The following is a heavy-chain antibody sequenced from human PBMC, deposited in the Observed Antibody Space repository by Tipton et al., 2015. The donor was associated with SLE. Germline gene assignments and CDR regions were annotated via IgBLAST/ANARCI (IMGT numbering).Heavy chain of an antibody. J-gene: IGHJ6*03. V-gene: IGHV4-34*01. CDR2: ISHSGST. CDR1: GGSISVHY. D-gene: IGHD2-21*01. Sequence: TLSLTCTVSGGSISVHYWSWIRQPPGKGLEWIGEISHSGSTNYNPSLKSRVTISVDTSKNQFSLKLRFVTAADTAVYYCARCPKGEGYMDVWGKGTTVTVSS. CDR3: ARCPKGEGYMDV.